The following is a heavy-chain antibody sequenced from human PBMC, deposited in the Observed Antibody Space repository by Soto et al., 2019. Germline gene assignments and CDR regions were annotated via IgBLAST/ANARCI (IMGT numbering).Heavy chain of an antibody. CDR3: ATGITLDY. V-gene: IGHV3-21*01. J-gene: IGHJ4*02. CDR2: ISSTSTYI. D-gene: IGHD1-20*01. Sequence: GGSVRLSCAASGFTFSSYNINWVRQTPGKGLEWVSSISSTSTYIYYADSVKGRFTISRDNAKNSLFLQMNSLRAEDTAVYYCATGITLDYWGQGTLVTVSS. CDR1: GFTFSSYN.